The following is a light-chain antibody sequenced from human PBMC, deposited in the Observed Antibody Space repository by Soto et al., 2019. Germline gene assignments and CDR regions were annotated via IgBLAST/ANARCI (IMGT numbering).Light chain of an antibody. J-gene: IGKJ1*01. Sequence: EIVLTQSPGTLSLSPGERVTLSCRVSQSVSSNYLAWYQQKPGQAPRLLIYEASSRATGIPDRFSGSGSGTGFTLTISRLEPEDFAVFYCHQYGSSPWTFGQGTKVQIK. V-gene: IGKV3-20*01. CDR1: QSVSSNY. CDR2: EAS. CDR3: HQYGSSPWT.